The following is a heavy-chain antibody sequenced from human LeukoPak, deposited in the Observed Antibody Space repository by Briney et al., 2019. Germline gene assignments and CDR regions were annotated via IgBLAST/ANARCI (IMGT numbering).Heavy chain of an antibody. CDR2: NIHRGST. J-gene: IGHJ4*02. CDR3: GESVDNSSPRSS. Sequence: WEPLSSTCAVYGGSFSDYCWGWSRQPPGKGLGGVGENIHRGSTNYYAPLKSRITISVNTCKNQFSLKLNSATAAETAVYCGGESVDNSSPRSSWGRGTLVTVSS. CDR1: GGSFSDYC. V-gene: IGHV4-34*12. D-gene: IGHD3-16*01.